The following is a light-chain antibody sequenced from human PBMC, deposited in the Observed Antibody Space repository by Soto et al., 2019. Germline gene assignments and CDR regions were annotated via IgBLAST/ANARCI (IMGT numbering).Light chain of an antibody. CDR3: QQLNTYPFT. Sequence: DIQLTQSPSFLSASVGDRVTITCRASQGISSYLAWYQQKPGKAPKLLIYAASTLQSGVPSRFCGSESGTEFTLTISSLQPEDFATYYCQQLNTYPFTFGGGTKVEIK. CDR1: QGISSY. V-gene: IGKV1-9*01. J-gene: IGKJ4*01. CDR2: AAS.